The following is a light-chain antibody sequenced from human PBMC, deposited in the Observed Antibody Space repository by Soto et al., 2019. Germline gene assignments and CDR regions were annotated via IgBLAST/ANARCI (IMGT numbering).Light chain of an antibody. CDR2: EVT. CDR3: SSYAGSSPLYV. CDR1: ASDVGVYNY. V-gene: IGLV2-8*01. Sequence: QSALTQPPSASGSLGQSVTISCTGTASDVGVYNYVSWYQQHPGKAPKLMIYEVTKRPSGVPDRFSGSKSGNTASLTVSGLQAEDEVFYYCSSYAGSSPLYVFGNGTKVTVL. J-gene: IGLJ1*01.